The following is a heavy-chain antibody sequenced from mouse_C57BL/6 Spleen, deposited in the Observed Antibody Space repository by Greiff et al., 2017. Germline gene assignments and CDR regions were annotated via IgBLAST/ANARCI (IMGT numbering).Heavy chain of an antibody. CDR1: GYSFTSCYD. CDR3: ARGDENYFGY. CDR2: ISYSGST. J-gene: IGHJ2*01. V-gene: IGHV3-1*01. Sequence: EVKVVQSGPGMVKPSQSLSLTCTVTGYSFTSCYDWHWIRHFPGNKLEWMGNISYSGSTNYNQSIKSRISITHDTSKNHFFLKLKSVTTEDAATYYCARGDENYFGYWGQGTTRTVSS.